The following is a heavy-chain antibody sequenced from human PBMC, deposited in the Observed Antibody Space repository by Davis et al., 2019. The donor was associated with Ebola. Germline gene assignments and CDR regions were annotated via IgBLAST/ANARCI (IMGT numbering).Heavy chain of an antibody. J-gene: IGHJ6*02. Sequence: PGGSLRLSCAASGFTFSSYDMHWVRQAPGKGLEWVAVISYDGSNKYYADSVKGRFTISRDNFKNTLYLQMNSLRAEDTAVYYCAKVTYCGGDCYSRYYYGMDVWGQGTTVTVSS. V-gene: IGHV3-30*18. CDR1: GFTFSSYD. D-gene: IGHD2-21*02. CDR2: ISYDGSNK. CDR3: AKVTYCGGDCYSRYYYGMDV.